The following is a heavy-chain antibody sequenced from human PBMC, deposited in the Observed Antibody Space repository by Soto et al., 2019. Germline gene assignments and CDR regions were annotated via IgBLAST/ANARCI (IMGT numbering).Heavy chain of an antibody. D-gene: IGHD2-2*02. V-gene: IGHV4-34*01. Sequence: SETLSLTCAVYGGSFSCYYWSWIRQAPGKGLEWIGEINHSGSTNYNPSLKSRVTISVDTSKNQFSLKLSSVTAADTAVYYCARGSVGCSSTSCYKGRYYGMDVWGQGTTVTVSS. CDR1: GGSFSCYY. CDR3: ARGSVGCSSTSCYKGRYYGMDV. CDR2: INHSGST. J-gene: IGHJ6*02.